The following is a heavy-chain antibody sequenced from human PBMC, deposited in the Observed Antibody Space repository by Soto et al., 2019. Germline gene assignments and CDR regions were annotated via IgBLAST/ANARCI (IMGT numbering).Heavy chain of an antibody. CDR1: GGSISSGGYY. D-gene: IGHD2-15*01. V-gene: IGHV4-31*03. CDR3: ARDSSCSGGSCYPGDYYYYGMDV. Sequence: QVQLQESGPGLVKPSQTLSLTCTVSGGSISSGGYYWSWIRQHPGKGLEWIGYIYYSGSTYYNPSLQSRVTISVDTSKNQFSLKLSSVTAADTAVYYCARDSSCSGGSCYPGDYYYYGMDVWGQGTTVTVSS. J-gene: IGHJ6*02. CDR2: IYYSGST.